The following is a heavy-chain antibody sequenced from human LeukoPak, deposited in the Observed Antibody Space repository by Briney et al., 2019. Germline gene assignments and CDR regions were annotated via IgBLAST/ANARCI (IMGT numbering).Heavy chain of an antibody. D-gene: IGHD2/OR15-2a*01. Sequence: PGGSLRLSCAASGFIFSNYWMSWVRLAPGKGPEWLANIKPDGSDKYYLGSVKGRFTISRDNGKNSLYLQMNSLGAEDSAVYYCVRGFADFWGQGTLVTVSS. J-gene: IGHJ4*02. CDR2: IKPDGSDK. CDR1: GFIFSNYW. CDR3: VRGFADF. V-gene: IGHV3-7*01.